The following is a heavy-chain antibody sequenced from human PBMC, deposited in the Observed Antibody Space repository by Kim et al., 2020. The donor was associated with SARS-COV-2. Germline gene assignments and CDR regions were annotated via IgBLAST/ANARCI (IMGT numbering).Heavy chain of an antibody. CDR1: GFTFTTYW. D-gene: IGHD6-6*01. Sequence: GGSLRLSCAASGFTFTTYWMHWVRQAPGKGLVWVARIFSDGATAYADSVHGRFTISRDNAKRMVSLHMNSLRVEDTAIYYCVRDRPVWDWGQGTLVTVSS. CDR2: IFSDGAT. CDR3: VRDRPVWD. J-gene: IGHJ4*02. V-gene: IGHV3-74*01.